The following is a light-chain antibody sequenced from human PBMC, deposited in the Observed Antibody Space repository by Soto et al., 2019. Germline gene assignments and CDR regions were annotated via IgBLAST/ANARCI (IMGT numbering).Light chain of an antibody. Sequence: QPVLTQSPSASASLGASVRLTCALSSGHSTYAIAWHQHHPEKGPRYLMNLDSDGSHSKGDGIPDRFSGSTSGAERYLTISSLQSEDEGDYYCQTWGTGIVVFGGGTKVTVL. CDR1: SGHSTYA. V-gene: IGLV4-69*01. CDR2: LDSDGSH. CDR3: QTWGTGIVV. J-gene: IGLJ2*01.